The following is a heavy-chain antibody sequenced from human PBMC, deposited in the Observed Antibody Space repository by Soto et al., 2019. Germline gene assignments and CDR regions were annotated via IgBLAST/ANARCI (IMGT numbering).Heavy chain of an antibody. Sequence: SETLSLTCTVSGGSISGYYWSWIRQPPGKGLEWIGEINNSGSTNYNPSLKSRVTISVDTSKNQFSLKLTSVTAADTAVYYCARDKITGLFGYWGQGTLVTVSS. V-gene: IGHV4-34*01. CDR2: INNSGST. J-gene: IGHJ4*02. CDR3: ARDKITGLFGY. D-gene: IGHD2-8*02. CDR1: GGSISGYY.